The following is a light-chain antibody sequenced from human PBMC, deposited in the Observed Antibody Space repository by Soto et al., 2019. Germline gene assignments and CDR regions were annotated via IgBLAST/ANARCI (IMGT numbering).Light chain of an antibody. CDR1: QNMSAS. J-gene: IGKJ1*01. Sequence: EIVMTQSPVTLSVSPGERATLSCRASQNMSASLAWYQQKPGKGPSLLIYGTSTGAGGVPARFSGSGSGTDFTLTISRLEPEDFAVYYCQQYGSSPQTFGQGTKVDIK. CDR2: GTS. CDR3: QQYGSSPQT. V-gene: IGKV3-20*01.